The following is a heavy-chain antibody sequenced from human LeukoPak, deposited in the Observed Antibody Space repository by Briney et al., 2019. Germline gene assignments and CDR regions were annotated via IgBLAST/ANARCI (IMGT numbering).Heavy chain of an antibody. CDR2: ISGSGYSA. CDR3: ARGGLLGSGEVY. CDR1: GFTFSSYG. V-gene: IGHV3-23*01. D-gene: IGHD3-3*01. Sequence: GGSLRLSCAVSGFTFSSYGMSWVRQAPGKGLEWVSAISGSGYSAYYADSVKGRFTISRDNSKNTLYLQMNSLRAEDTAVYYCARGGLLGSGEVYWGQGTLVTVSS. J-gene: IGHJ4*02.